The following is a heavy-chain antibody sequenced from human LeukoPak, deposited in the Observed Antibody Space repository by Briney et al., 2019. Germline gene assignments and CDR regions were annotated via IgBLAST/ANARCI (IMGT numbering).Heavy chain of an antibody. J-gene: IGHJ5*02. CDR1: GFTFSSYS. V-gene: IGHV3-21*01. Sequence: GGSLRLSCAASGFTFSSYSMNWVRQAPGKGLEWVSSISSSSGCTYYADSVKGRFTISRDNSKNTLYLQMNSLRAEDTAVYYCARETRQIAAAKINWFAPWGQGTLVTVSS. CDR3: ARETRQIAAAKINWFAP. CDR2: ISSSSGCT. D-gene: IGHD6-13*01.